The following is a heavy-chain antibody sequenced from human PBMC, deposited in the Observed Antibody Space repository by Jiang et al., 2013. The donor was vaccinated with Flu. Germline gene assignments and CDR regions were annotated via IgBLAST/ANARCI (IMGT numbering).Heavy chain of an antibody. D-gene: IGHD2-15*01. CDR1: GGSFSGYY. J-gene: IGHJ4*02. V-gene: IGHV4-34*01. CDR2: INHSGST. Sequence: LLKPSETLSLTCAVYGGSFSGYYWSWIRQPPGKGLEWIGEINHSGSTNYNPSLKSRVTISVDTSKNQFSLKLSSVTAADTAVYYCAILRPYCSGGSCYSSYYFDYWGQGTLVTVSS. CDR3: AILRPYCSGGSCYSSYYFDY.